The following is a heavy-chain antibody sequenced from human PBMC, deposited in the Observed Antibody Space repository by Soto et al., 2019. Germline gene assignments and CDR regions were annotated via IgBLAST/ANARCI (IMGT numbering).Heavy chain of an antibody. CDR2: INAGNVNT. CDR3: ARGYSGYDYSGY. V-gene: IGHV1-3*01. D-gene: IGHD5-12*01. Sequence: ASVKVSCKASGYTFTSYAMHWVRQAPGQRLEWMGWINAGNVNTKYSQKFQGRVTITRDTSASTAYMELTSLRSEDTAVYYCARGYSGYDYSGYWGQGTLVTVSS. CDR1: GYTFTSYA. J-gene: IGHJ4*02.